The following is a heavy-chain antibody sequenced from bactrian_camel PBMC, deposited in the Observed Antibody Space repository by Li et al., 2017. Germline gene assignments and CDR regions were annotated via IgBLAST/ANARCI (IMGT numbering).Heavy chain of an antibody. CDR2: IVSGGRT. D-gene: IGHD4*01. V-gene: IGHV3S53*01. J-gene: IGHJ4*01. CDR3: KIDRSRTLGCGVYSS. CDR1: GNRYCRYD. Sequence: VQLVESGGGSVQAGGSLTLSCVASGNRYCRYDMSWYRQAPGKEREFVSGIVSGGRTNYADSVKGRFTISQDNAKNTVYLQLNSLKPEDTAMYYCKIDRSRTLGCGVYSSWGQGTQVTVS.